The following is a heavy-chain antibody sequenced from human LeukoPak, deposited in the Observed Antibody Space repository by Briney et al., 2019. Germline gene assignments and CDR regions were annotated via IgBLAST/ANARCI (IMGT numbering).Heavy chain of an antibody. V-gene: IGHV1-18*01. CDR3: ARGNYCSGGSRYDWAFDY. D-gene: IGHD2-15*01. CDR1: GYTFTSYG. CDR2: SSGYNGNT. Sequence: ASVNDSCMSSGYTFTSYGISWVRPAPGQGLEWMGWSSGYNGNTNYAQKPQGRVTMTTATSTSTAYMELRSLRSDDTAVYYCARGNYCSGGSRYDWAFDYRGQGTLVTVFS. J-gene: IGHJ4*02.